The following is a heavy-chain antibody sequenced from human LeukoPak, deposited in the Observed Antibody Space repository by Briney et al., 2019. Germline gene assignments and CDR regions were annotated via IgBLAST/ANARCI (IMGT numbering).Heavy chain of an antibody. CDR3: AKVKGSSGYYLDPFDY. CDR1: GFTFSSYA. CDR2: ISGSGGST. Sequence: GGSLRLSCAASGFTFSSYAMSWVRQAPGKGLEWVSAISGSGGSTYYADSVKGRFTISRDNSKNTLYLQMNSLRAEDTAVYYCAKVKGSSGYYLDPFDYWGQGTLVTVSS. V-gene: IGHV3-23*01. J-gene: IGHJ4*02. D-gene: IGHD3-22*01.